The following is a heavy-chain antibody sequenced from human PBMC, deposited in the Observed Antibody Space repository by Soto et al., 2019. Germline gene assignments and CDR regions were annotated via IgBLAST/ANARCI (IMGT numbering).Heavy chain of an antibody. J-gene: IGHJ5*02. V-gene: IGHV1-3*01. D-gene: IGHD3-10*01. CDR2: INAGNGNT. CDR3: ARDAYPKYYYGSGSYNNWFDP. Sequence: VASVKVSCKASGYTFTSYAMHWVRQAPGQRLEWMGWINAGNGNTKYSQKFQGRVTITRDTSASTAYMELSSLRSEDTAVYYCARDAYPKYYYGSGSYNNWFDPWGQGTLVTVSS. CDR1: GYTFTSYA.